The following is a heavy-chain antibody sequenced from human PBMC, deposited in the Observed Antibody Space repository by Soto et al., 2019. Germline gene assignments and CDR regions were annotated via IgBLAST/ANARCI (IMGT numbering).Heavy chain of an antibody. Sequence: GGSLRLSCAASGFSFSSYAMHWVRQAPGKGLEWVAVISYDGSNKYYADSVKGRFTISRDNSKNTLYLQMNSLRAEDTAVYYVARGYSYDPAAFRWWGTGTVVTVSS. CDR3: ARGYSYDPAAFRW. J-gene: IGHJ4*02. V-gene: IGHV3-30-3*01. CDR2: ISYDGSNK. CDR1: GFSFSSYA. D-gene: IGHD5-18*01.